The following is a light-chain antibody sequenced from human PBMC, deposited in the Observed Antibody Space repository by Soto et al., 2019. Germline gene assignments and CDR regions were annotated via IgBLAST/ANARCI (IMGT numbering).Light chain of an antibody. CDR3: QQYGTSPRT. J-gene: IGKJ5*01. CDR2: GAS. V-gene: IGKV3-15*01. Sequence: EIVMTQSPATLSVSPGERATLSCRASQSVSSNLAWYQQKPGQAPRLLIYGASTRATGIPARFSGSGSGTDFTLTISRLEPEDFAVYICQQYGTSPRTFGQGTRLEI. CDR1: QSVSSN.